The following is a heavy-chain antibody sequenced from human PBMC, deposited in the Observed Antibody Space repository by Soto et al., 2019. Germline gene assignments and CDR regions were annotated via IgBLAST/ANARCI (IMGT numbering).Heavy chain of an antibody. CDR1: GFPFSPYG. CDR2: ISWDGLAQ. D-gene: IGHD1-1*01. CDR3: AKETIQVGGPNYFDY. V-gene: IGHV3-30*18. J-gene: IGHJ4*02. Sequence: VQLVESGGGVVQPGRSLRLLCEASGFPFSPYGMHWVRQAPGMGLEWVAVISWDGLAQYYGDSVRGRFTISRDNSQSTLYLQMNSLRTEDTAIYYCAKETIQVGGPNYFDYWGQGVLVTVSS.